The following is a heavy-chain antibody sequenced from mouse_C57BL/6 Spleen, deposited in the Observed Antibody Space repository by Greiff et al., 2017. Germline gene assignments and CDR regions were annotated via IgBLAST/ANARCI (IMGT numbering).Heavy chain of an antibody. J-gene: IGHJ2*01. D-gene: IGHD1-1*01. CDR3: ARDGDYYGSSYNFDY. CDR2: ISYDGSN. V-gene: IGHV3-6*01. CDR1: GYSITSGYY. Sequence: EVQLQESGPGLVKPSQSLSLTCSVTGYSITSGYYWNWIRQFPGNKLEWMGYISYDGSNNYNPSLKNRISITRDTSKNQFFLKLNSVTTEDTATYYCARDGDYYGSSYNFDYWGQGTTLTVSS.